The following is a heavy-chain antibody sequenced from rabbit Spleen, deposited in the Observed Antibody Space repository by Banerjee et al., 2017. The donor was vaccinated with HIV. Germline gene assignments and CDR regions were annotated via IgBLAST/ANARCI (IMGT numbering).Heavy chain of an antibody. J-gene: IGHJ6*01. CDR1: GFSFNSGDD. Sequence: QSLEESGGGLVKPGASLTLTCKASGFSFNSGDDMCWVRQAPGKGLEWIACIYAGSSSNTYSANWAKGRFTIFKTSSTTVTLQMTSLTAADTATYFCARDRAGNSGYFDLWGPGTLVTVS. V-gene: IGHV1S40*01. D-gene: IGHD1-1*01. CDR3: ARDRAGNSGYFDL. CDR2: IYAGSSSNT.